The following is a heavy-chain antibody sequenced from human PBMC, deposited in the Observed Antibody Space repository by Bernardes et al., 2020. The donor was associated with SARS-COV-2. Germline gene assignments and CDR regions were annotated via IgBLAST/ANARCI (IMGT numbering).Heavy chain of an antibody. J-gene: IGHJ6*02. D-gene: IGHD3-16*01. V-gene: IGHV1-3*01. CDR3: AREPLNFYFGMDV. Sequence: FQGRLTIARDTSANTAYMELSSLRSEDTAMYYCAREPLNFYFGMDVWGQGTAVTVSS.